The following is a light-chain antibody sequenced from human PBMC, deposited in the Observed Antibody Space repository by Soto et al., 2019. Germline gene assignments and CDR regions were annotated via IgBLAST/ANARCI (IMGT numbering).Light chain of an antibody. Sequence: EIVLTQSPATLSVSPGERATLYCRASQSVNSNLAWYQQKPGQAPRLLIYGASTRATATPARFSGSRSGTEFTLTISSLQSEDFAVYYCQKYNSWPPAFGQGTKVEI. V-gene: IGKV3-15*01. CDR2: GAS. CDR1: QSVNSN. J-gene: IGKJ1*01. CDR3: QKYNSWPPA.